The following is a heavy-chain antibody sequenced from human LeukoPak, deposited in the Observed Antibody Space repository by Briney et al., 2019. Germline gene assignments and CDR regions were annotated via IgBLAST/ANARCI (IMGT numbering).Heavy chain of an antibody. D-gene: IGHD2-2*01. CDR3: AKEPDCSSTSCYAVFDC. Sequence: PSETLSLTCTVSGGSISSSSYYWGWIRQPPGKGLEWIGSIYYSGSTYYNPSLKSRVTISVDTSKNQFSLNLSSVTAADTAVYYCAKEPDCSSTSCYAVFDCWGQGTLVTVSS. J-gene: IGHJ4*02. V-gene: IGHV4-39*01. CDR2: IYYSGST. CDR1: GGSISSSSYY.